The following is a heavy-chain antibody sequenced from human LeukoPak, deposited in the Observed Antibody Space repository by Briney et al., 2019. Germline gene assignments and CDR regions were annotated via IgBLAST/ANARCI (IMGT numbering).Heavy chain of an antibody. D-gene: IGHD2-15*01. J-gene: IGHJ4*02. CDR2: TRSSEAGT. V-gene: IGHV3-23*01. Sequence: GGSLRLSCAASGFPLSSYAMSWVRQAPGKGLEWFSATRSSEAGTYYADSVRGRFTISRDNSKNTLYLQMNSLRVEDAAVYYCARAPVTSCRGAYCYPFDYWGQGTLVTVSS. CDR3: ARAPVTSCRGAYCYPFDY. CDR1: GFPLSSYA.